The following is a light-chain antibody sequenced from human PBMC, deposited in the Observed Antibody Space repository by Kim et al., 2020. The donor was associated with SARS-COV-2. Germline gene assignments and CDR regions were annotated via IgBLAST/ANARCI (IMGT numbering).Light chain of an antibody. J-gene: IGLJ1*01. CDR3: AAWDDSLSGYV. V-gene: IGLV1-47*01. CDR1: SSNIGSNY. Sequence: GQRVAISCSGSSSNIGSNYVYWYQQFPGTAPKLLILKNNQRPSGVPDRFSGSKSGTSASLVISGLRSEDEADYYCAAWDDSLSGYVFGTGTKVTVL. CDR2: KNN.